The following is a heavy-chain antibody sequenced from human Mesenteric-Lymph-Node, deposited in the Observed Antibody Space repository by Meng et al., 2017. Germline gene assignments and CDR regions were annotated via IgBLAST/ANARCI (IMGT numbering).Heavy chain of an antibody. D-gene: IGHD4-11*01. V-gene: IGHV3-23*01. CDR2: NSGSGGST. Sequence: GGSLRLSCAVSGFTFSSNAMSWVRQAPGKGLEWVSANSGSGGSTYYADSVKGRFTISRDNSKNTLYLQMNSLRAEDTAVYYCAKGVTDLYYYYGMDVWGQGTTVTVSS. J-gene: IGHJ6*02. CDR1: GFTFSSNA. CDR3: AKGVTDLYYYYGMDV.